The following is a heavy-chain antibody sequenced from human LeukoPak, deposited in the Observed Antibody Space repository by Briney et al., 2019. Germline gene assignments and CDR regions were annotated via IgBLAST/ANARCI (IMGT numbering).Heavy chain of an antibody. CDR2: IYYSGST. J-gene: IGHJ4*02. CDR1: GGSISSYY. V-gene: IGHV4-59*01. D-gene: IGHD3-22*01. Sequence: SETLSLTCTVSGGSISSYYWSWIRQPPGKGLEWIGYIYYSGSTNYNPSLKSRVTISVDTSKNQFSLKLSSVTAADTAVYYCARSYSSGSADCWGQGTLVTVSS. CDR3: ARSYSSGSADC.